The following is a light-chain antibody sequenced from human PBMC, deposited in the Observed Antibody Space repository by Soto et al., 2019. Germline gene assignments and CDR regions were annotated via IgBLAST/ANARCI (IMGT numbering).Light chain of an antibody. CDR1: QSVSRD. J-gene: IGKJ4*01. CDR2: DAS. V-gene: IGKV3-11*01. Sequence: EIVLTQSPGTLSLSPGERATLSYRASQSVSRDLAWYQQKHGQAPRLLIYDASKRATGIPDRFSGSGSGTDFTLTISSLEPEDFAVYYCQQRRDWPPLTFGGGTKVEV. CDR3: QQRRDWPPLT.